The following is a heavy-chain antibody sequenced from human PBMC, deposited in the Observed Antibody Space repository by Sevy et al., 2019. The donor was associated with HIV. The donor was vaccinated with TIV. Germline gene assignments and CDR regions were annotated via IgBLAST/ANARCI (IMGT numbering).Heavy chain of an antibody. CDR3: AIGSVSLVIAKDAFHI. V-gene: IGHV3-53*01. Sequence: GESLRLSCAASGFTVSSNYMIWVRQAPGKGLEWVSLIYSEGTKNYADSVKGRFTISRDNSKNTLYLQMNSLRAEDTAVYYCAIGSVSLVIAKDAFHIWGQGTMVTVSS. J-gene: IGHJ3*02. CDR2: IYSEGTK. CDR1: GFTVSSNY. D-gene: IGHD2-21*01.